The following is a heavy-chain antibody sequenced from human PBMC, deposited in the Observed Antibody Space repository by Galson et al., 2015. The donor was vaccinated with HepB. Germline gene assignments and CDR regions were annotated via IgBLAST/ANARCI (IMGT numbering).Heavy chain of an antibody. Sequence: SVKVSCKASEDTFSHSAINWVRQAPGQGPEWMAEIIPVLDVTKHAQKFQGRVTVTADKSTNTAYMELSSLRSDDTAIYYCARRRSSGSYYPLDFWGQGTLVTVSP. CDR2: IIPVLDVT. J-gene: IGHJ4*02. D-gene: IGHD3-10*01. V-gene: IGHV1-69*10. CDR1: EDTFSHSA. CDR3: ARRRSSGSYYPLDF.